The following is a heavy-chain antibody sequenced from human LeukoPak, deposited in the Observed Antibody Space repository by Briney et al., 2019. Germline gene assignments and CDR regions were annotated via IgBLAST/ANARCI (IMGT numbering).Heavy chain of an antibody. V-gene: IGHV1-2*02. CDR3: ARSPDILTGENFDY. CDR2: INPKSGGT. CDR1: GYTFSGYY. D-gene: IGHD3-9*01. J-gene: IGHJ4*02. Sequence: ASVKVSCKASGYTFSGYYMHWVRQAPGQGLEWMGWINPKSGGTNEAQKFHDRVTMTRDTSIRTAYKEVSRLRSDDTAVYYCARSPDILTGENFDYWGQGTLVTVSS.